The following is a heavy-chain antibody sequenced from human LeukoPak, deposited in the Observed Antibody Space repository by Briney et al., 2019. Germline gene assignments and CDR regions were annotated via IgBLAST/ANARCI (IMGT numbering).Heavy chain of an antibody. CDR2: INSDGSGT. CDR1: GFTVSINY. CDR3: ARDRRARIAAVDWVDGMSDY. J-gene: IGHJ4*02. V-gene: IGHV3-74*01. D-gene: IGHD6-13*01. Sequence: PGGSLRLSCAASGFTVSINYMSWVRQAPGKGLMWVSRINSDGSGTSYVDSVKGRFTMSRDNAKNTLYLQMNSLRAEDTAVYYCARDRRARIAAVDWVDGMSDYWGQGTLVTVSS.